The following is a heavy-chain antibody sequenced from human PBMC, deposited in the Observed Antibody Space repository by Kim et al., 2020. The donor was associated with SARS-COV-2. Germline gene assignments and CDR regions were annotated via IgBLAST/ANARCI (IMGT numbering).Heavy chain of an antibody. D-gene: IGHD3-3*01. V-gene: IGHV7-4-1*02. CDR3: ARAIPQGKRFLEWLDWFDP. Sequence: ASVKVSCKASGYTFTSYAMNWVRQAPGQGLEWMGWINTNTGNPTYAQGFTGRFVFSLDTSVSTAYLQISSLKAEDTAVYYCARAIPQGKRFLEWLDWFDPWGQGTLVTVSS. J-gene: IGHJ5*02. CDR1: GYTFTSYA. CDR2: INTNTGNP.